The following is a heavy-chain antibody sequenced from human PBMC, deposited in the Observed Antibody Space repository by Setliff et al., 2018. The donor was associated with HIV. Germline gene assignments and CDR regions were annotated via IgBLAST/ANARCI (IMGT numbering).Heavy chain of an antibody. D-gene: IGHD3-22*01. CDR1: GFTFSSYA. J-gene: IGHJ4*02. Sequence: GGSLRLSCAASGFTFSSYAMSWVRQAPGKGLEWVSAISCSGGSTYYADSVKGRFTISRDNSKNTLYLQMNSLRAEDTAVYYCAKDEGFTMIVVAYFDYWGQGTLVTVSS. V-gene: IGHV3-23*01. CDR2: ISCSGGST. CDR3: AKDEGFTMIVVAYFDY.